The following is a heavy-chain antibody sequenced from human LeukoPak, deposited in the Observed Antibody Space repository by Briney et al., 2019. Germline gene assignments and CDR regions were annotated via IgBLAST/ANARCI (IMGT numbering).Heavy chain of an antibody. Sequence: AASVKVSCKASGYTFTGYYMHWVRQAPGQGLEWMGWINPNSGGTNYAQKFQGRVTMTRDTSISTAYMELSRLRSDDTAVYYCARDDRPSVVPAAIYYFDYWGQGTLVTVSS. J-gene: IGHJ4*02. CDR1: GYTFTGYY. CDR2: INPNSGGT. D-gene: IGHD2-2*01. CDR3: ARDDRPSVVPAAIYYFDY. V-gene: IGHV1-2*02.